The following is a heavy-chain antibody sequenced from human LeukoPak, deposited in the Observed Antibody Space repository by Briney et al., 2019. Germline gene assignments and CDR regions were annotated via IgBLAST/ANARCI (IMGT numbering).Heavy chain of an antibody. Sequence: SETLSLTCTVSGASISSYYWSWIRQPPGKGLEWIGYIYYSGTTNSSPSLKSRVTISVDTSKSQFSLKLSSVTAADTAVYYCARHSPSGGYFDYWGQGILVTVSS. J-gene: IGHJ4*02. CDR3: ARHSPSGGYFDY. V-gene: IGHV4-59*08. D-gene: IGHD3-10*01. CDR1: GASISSYY. CDR2: IYYSGTT.